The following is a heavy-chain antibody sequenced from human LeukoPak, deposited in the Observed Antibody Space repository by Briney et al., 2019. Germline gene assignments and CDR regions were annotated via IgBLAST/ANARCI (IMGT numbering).Heavy chain of an antibody. CDR3: AKATGSSSSQYYFDY. Sequence: GGSLRLSCAASGFTFSSAWMSWVRQAPGKGLEWVAHIKQDGSEKYYVDSVMGRVTISRDNSKNTLYLQMNSLRAGDTALYYCAKATGSSSSQYYFDYWGQGTLVTVSS. V-gene: IGHV3-7*03. J-gene: IGHJ4*02. D-gene: IGHD6-6*01. CDR1: GFTFSSAW. CDR2: IKQDGSEK.